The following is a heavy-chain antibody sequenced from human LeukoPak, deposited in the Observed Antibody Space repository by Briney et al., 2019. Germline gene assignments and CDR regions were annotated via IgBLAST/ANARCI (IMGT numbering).Heavy chain of an antibody. CDR1: GGTFSSYA. D-gene: IGHD3-22*01. V-gene: IGHV1-69*05. Sequence: SSVKVSCKASGGTFSSYAISWVRQAPGQGLEWMGGIIPIFGTANYAQKFQGRVTITTDESTSTAYMELSSLRSEDTAVYYCARGEYYYDSSSYSHDYWGQGTLVTVSS. J-gene: IGHJ4*02. CDR2: IIPIFGTA. CDR3: ARGEYYYDSSSYSHDY.